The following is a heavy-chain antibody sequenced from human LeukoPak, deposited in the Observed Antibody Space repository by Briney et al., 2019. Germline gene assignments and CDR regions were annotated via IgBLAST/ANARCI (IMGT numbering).Heavy chain of an antibody. V-gene: IGHV1-69*13. CDR1: GGTFSSYA. J-gene: IGHJ4*02. D-gene: IGHD5-24*01. CDR3: ARAHGRDGYNFGY. CDR2: IIPIFGTA. Sequence: VASVTVSCKASGGTFSSYAISWVRQAPGQGLEWMGGIIPIFGTANYAQKFQGRDTITADESTSTAYMELSSLRSEDTAVYYCARAHGRDGYNFGYWGQGTLVTVSS.